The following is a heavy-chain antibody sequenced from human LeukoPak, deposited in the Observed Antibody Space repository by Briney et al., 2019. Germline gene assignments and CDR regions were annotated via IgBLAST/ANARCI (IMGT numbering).Heavy chain of an antibody. CDR1: GFFFNSYA. CDR2: ISYDGTNK. Sequence: GRSLSLSCAASGFFFNSYAMHWVRQAPDKGLEWVAVISYDGTNKYYADSVKGRFTISRDNSKNTLYLQMNSLRAEDTAVYYCARGGTAMDYYFDYWGQGTLVTVSS. V-gene: IGHV3-30-3*01. CDR3: ARGGTAMDYYFDY. J-gene: IGHJ4*02. D-gene: IGHD5-18*01.